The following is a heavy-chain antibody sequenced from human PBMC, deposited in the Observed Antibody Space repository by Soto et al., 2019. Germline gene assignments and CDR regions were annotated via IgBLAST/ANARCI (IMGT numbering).Heavy chain of an antibody. J-gene: IGHJ4*02. Sequence: QLQLQESGSGLVKPSQTLSLTCAVSGGSISSGGYSWSWIRQPPGKGLEWIGYIYHSGSTYYNPSLKSRVNISVDRSKNQFSLKLSSVTDADTAVYYCASYDRSGYVFDYWGQGTLVTVSS. CDR1: GGSISSGGYS. CDR3: ASYDRSGYVFDY. V-gene: IGHV4-30-2*01. CDR2: IYHSGST. D-gene: IGHD3-22*01.